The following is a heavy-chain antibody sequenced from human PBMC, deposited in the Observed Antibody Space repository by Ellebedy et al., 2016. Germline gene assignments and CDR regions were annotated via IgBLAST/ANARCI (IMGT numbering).Heavy chain of an antibody. V-gene: IGHV4-59*02. J-gene: IGHJ4*02. D-gene: IGHD5-18*01. CDR1: GGSVNSDY. CDR2: ISFSGFN. CDR3: ARLPRGNSFGFFDY. Sequence: SETLFLTCTVSGGSVNSDYWSWIRQPPGKGLEWIGYISFSGFNKYNPSLKSRVTISVDTSKSQFSLNLSSVTAADTAVYYCARLPRGNSFGFFDYWGQGALVTVSS.